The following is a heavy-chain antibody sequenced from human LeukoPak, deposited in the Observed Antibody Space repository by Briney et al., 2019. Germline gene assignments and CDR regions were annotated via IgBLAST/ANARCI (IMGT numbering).Heavy chain of an antibody. J-gene: IGHJ5*02. CDR1: GGSISSGDYY. D-gene: IGHD3-10*01. V-gene: IGHV4-30-4*01. CDR2: IYYSGST. Sequence: PSETLSLTCTVSGGSISSGDYYWSWIRQPPGKGLEWIGYIYYSGSTYYNPSLKSRVTISVDTSKNQFSLKLSSVTAADTAVYYCARRALRYRMVRGVSWFDPWGQGTLVTVSS. CDR3: ARRALRYRMVRGVSWFDP.